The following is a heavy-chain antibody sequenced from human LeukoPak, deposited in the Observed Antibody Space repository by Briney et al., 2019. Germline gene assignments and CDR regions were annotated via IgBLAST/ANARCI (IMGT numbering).Heavy chain of an antibody. CDR1: GGSISSYY. Sequence: TSETLSLTCTVSGGSISSYYWSWIRQPPGKGLEWIGYIYYSGSTNYNPSLKSRVTISVDTSKNQFSLKLSSVTAADTAVYYCATTVARSERSYWYFDLWGRGTLVTVSS. J-gene: IGHJ2*01. CDR3: ATTVARSERSYWYFDL. D-gene: IGHD4-23*01. CDR2: IYYSGST. V-gene: IGHV4-59*08.